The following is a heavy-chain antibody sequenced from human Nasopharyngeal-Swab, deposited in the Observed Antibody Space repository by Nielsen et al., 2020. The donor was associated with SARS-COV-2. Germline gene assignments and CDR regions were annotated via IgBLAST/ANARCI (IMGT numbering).Heavy chain of an antibody. D-gene: IGHD3-22*01. CDR1: GFTFSSYG. CDR3: ARDLDGYDSSGYYGAFDI. V-gene: IGHV3-33*01. Sequence: GESLKISCAASGFTFSSYGMHWVRQAPGKGLEWVAVIWYDGSNKYYADSVKGRFTISRDNSKNTLYLQMNSLRAEDTAVYYCARDLDGYDSSGYYGAFDIWGQGTMVTVSS. CDR2: IWYDGSNK. J-gene: IGHJ3*02.